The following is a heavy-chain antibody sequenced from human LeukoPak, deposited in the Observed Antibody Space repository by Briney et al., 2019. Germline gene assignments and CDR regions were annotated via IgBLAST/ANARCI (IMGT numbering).Heavy chain of an antibody. CDR2: ISGSGGST. CDR3: AKARWSGSYRNY. CDR1: GFTFSGYA. J-gene: IGHJ4*02. D-gene: IGHD1-26*01. Sequence: GGSLRLSCAASGFTFSGYAMSWVRQAPGKGLEWVSAISGSGGSTYYADSVKGRFTISRDNSKNTLYLQMNSLRAEDTAVYYCAKARWSGSYRNYWGQGTLVTVSS. V-gene: IGHV3-23*01.